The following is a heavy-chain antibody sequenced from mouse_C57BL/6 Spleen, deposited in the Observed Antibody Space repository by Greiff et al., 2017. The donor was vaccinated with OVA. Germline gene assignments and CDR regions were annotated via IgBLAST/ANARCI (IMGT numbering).Heavy chain of an antibody. V-gene: IGHV5-9*01. CDR2: ISGGGGNT. J-gene: IGHJ3*01. CDR1: GFTFSSYT. CDR3: ARWDGSFAY. D-gene: IGHD2-3*01. Sequence: EVKVVESGGGLVKPGGSLKLSCAASGFTFSSYTMSWVRQTPEKRLEWVATISGGGGNTYYPDSVKGRFTISRDNAKNTLYLQMSSLRSEDTALYYCARWDGSFAYWGQGTLVTVSA.